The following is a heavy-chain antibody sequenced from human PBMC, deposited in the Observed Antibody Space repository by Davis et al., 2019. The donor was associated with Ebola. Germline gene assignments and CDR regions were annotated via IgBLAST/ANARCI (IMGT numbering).Heavy chain of an antibody. CDR1: GFTFSSYG. CDR2: IWYDGSNK. Sequence: GESLKISCAASGFTFSSYGMHWVRQAPGKGLEWVAVIWYDGSNKYYADSVKGRFTISRDNSKNTLYLQMNSLRAEDTAVYYCARGVAESGYWGQGTLVTVSS. D-gene: IGHD3-10*01. V-gene: IGHV3-33*08. J-gene: IGHJ4*02. CDR3: ARGVAESGY.